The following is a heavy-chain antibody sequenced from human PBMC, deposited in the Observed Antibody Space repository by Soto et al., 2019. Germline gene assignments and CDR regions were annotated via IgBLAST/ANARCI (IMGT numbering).Heavy chain of an antibody. Sequence: GASVKVSCKASGGTFSSYAISWVRQAPGQGLERMGGIIPIFGTANYAQKFQGRVTITADESTSTAYMELSSLRSEDTAVYYCATVLPRDGYNFDYWGQGTLVTVS. CDR3: ATVLPRDGYNFDY. D-gene: IGHD5-12*01. CDR2: IIPIFGTA. J-gene: IGHJ4*02. CDR1: GGTFSSYA. V-gene: IGHV1-69*13.